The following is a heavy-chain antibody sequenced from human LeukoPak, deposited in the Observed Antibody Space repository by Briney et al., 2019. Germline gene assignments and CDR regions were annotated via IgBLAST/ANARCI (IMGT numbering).Heavy chain of an antibody. CDR2: MYNRGST. V-gene: IGHV4-59*01. CDR3: ARAEKAVTGTLDP. D-gene: IGHD6-19*01. Sequence: SETLSLTCTVSGDSISNYYWSWIRQSPGKELEWIGYMYNRGSTIYNPSLKSRVTISTDTSKNQFSLRLTSVTAADTAVYYCARAEKAVTGTLDPWGQGTLITVSS. CDR1: GDSISNYY. J-gene: IGHJ5*02.